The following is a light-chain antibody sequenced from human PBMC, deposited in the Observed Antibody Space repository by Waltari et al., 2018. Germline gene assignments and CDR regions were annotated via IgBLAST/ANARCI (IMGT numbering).Light chain of an antibody. CDR1: QSVSSN. CDR3: QQYNNWPRT. Sequence: EIVMTQSPATLSVSPGDRATLSCRARQSVSSNLAWYQQKPGQAPRLLIYGASTRATGIPARFSGSGSGTEFTLTISSLQSEDFAVYYCQQYNNWPRTFGGGTKVEIK. J-gene: IGKJ4*01. V-gene: IGKV3-15*01. CDR2: GAS.